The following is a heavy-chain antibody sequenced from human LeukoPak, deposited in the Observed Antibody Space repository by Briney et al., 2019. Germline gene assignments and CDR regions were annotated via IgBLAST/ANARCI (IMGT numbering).Heavy chain of an antibody. CDR3: AREEISGSYSAAFDY. CDR2: ISSSSSYT. CDR1: GFTFSDYY. V-gene: IGHV3-11*05. J-gene: IGHJ4*02. D-gene: IGHD1-26*01. Sequence: GGSLRLSCAASGFTFSDYYMSWIRQAPGKGLEWVSYISSSSSYTNYADSVKGRFTISRDNAKNLLHLQMNSLRAEDTAVYYCAREEISGSYSAAFDYWGQGTLVTVSS.